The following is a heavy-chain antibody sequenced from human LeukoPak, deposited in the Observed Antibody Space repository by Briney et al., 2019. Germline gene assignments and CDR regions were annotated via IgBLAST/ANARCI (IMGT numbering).Heavy chain of an antibody. D-gene: IGHD3-9*01. CDR3: ARGQLRYFDWLLF. CDR1: GFTFSSYG. V-gene: IGHV3-33*01. J-gene: IGHJ4*02. Sequence: GRSLRLSCAASGFTFSSYGMHWVRQAPGKGLEWVAVIWYDGSNKYYADSVKGRFTISRDNSKNTLYLQMNSLRAEDTAVYYCARGQLRYFDWLLFWGQGTLVNVSS. CDR2: IWYDGSNK.